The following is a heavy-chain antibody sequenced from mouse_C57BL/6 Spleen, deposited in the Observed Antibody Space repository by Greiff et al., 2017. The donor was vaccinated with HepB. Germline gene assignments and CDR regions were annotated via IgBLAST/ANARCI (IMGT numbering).Heavy chain of an antibody. D-gene: IGHD1-1*02. Sequence: EVQGVESGEGLVKPGGSLKLSCAASGFTFSSYAMSWVRQTPEKRLEWVAYISSGGDYIYYADTVKGRFTISRDNARNTLYLQMSSLKSEDTAMYYCTRFGVAYYFDYWGQGTTLTVSS. CDR2: ISSGGDYI. CDR3: TRFGVAYYFDY. CDR1: GFTFSSYA. J-gene: IGHJ2*01. V-gene: IGHV5-9-1*02.